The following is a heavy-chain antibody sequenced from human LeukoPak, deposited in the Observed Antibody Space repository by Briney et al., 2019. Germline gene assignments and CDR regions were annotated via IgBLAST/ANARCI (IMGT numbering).Heavy chain of an antibody. J-gene: IGHJ4*02. V-gene: IGHV3-11*03. D-gene: IGHD6-13*01. CDR1: GLSFSDYY. CDR3: ATRALRYSSAWYYFDD. Sequence: PGGSLRLSCAASGLSFSDYYLSWIRQAPGKGLEWVSYISTRSTYTNYAESVTGRFTISRDNAKNSLYLQMNSLRAEDTAVYYCATRALRYSSAWYYFDDWGLGTLVTVSS. CDR2: ISTRSTYT.